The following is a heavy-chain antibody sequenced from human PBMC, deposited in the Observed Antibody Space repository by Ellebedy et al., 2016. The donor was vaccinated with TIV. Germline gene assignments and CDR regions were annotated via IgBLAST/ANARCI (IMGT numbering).Heavy chain of an antibody. V-gene: IGHV1-46*01. J-gene: IGHJ4*02. CDR1: GYTFTSYY. CDR2: INPSGGST. D-gene: IGHD1-1*01. Sequence: ASVKVSCXASGYTFTSYYMHWVRQAPGQGLEWMGIINPSGGSTSYAQKFQGRVTMTRDTSTSTVYMELSSLRSEDTAVYYCARAGTTGDYFDYWGQGTLVTVSS. CDR3: ARAGTTGDYFDY.